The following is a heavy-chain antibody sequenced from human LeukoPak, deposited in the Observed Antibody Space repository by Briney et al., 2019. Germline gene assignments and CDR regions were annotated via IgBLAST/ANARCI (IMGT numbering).Heavy chain of an antibody. Sequence: GASVKVSCKTSGYTFTTYAIHWVRQAPGQRLEWMGWINADNGNTKYSQKFQGRVTITRDTSASTAYMELSSLRPEDAAVYYCARAIVVLPSANWFDPWGQGTPVTVSS. V-gene: IGHV1-3*01. D-gene: IGHD2-2*01. CDR1: GYTFTTYA. CDR2: INADNGNT. J-gene: IGHJ5*02. CDR3: ARAIVVLPSANWFDP.